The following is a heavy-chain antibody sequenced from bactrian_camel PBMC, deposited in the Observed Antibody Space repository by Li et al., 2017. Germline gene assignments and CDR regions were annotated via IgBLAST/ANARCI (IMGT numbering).Heavy chain of an antibody. D-gene: IGHD2*01. CDR2: INSAGGST. CDR1: GFTFSNYW. CDR3: SVATTSGTFNY. J-gene: IGHJ4*01. V-gene: IGHV3S25*01. Sequence: QLVESGGGLVQPGGSLRVSCAASGFTFSNYWMYWVRQAPGKGLEWVSTINSAGGSTYYADSVKGRFTSSRDNAKNTVYLQMNSLKPEDTALYYCSVATTSGTFNYWGQGTQVT.